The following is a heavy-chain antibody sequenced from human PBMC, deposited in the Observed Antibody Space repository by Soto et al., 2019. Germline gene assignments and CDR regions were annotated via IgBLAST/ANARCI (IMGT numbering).Heavy chain of an antibody. CDR3: AKGAVAGTLDYFDS. CDR2: ISHDGSNK. J-gene: IGHJ4*02. CDR1: GFTFKSYG. Sequence: PGGSLRLSCAASGFTFKSYGIHWVRQAPGKGLEWVAVISHDGSNKYYADSVKGRFTISRDNSKNTLYLQMNSLKAEDTAVYYCAKGAVAGTLDYFDSWVQGTLVTVSS. V-gene: IGHV3-30*18. D-gene: IGHD6-19*01.